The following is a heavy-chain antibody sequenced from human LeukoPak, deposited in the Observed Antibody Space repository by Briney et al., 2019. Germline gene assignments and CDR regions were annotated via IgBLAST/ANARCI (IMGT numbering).Heavy chain of an antibody. J-gene: IGHJ5*02. Sequence: ASVKVSCKASGYTFTSYDFNWLRQATGQGPEWMGWMNPNSGATGYAQKFQGRVTMTRSASINTAYMELTDLRSEDTAVYYCAREDGDYVYNWFDPWGQGTLVTVSS. D-gene: IGHD4-17*01. V-gene: IGHV1-8*01. CDR3: AREDGDYVYNWFDP. CDR1: GYTFTSYD. CDR2: MNPNSGAT.